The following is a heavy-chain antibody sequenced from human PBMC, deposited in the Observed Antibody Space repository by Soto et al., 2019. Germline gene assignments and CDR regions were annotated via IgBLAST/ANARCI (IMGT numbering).Heavy chain of an antibody. CDR1: GFTFSSYE. V-gene: IGHV3-48*03. CDR2: ISSSGTTI. J-gene: IGHJ6*02. D-gene: IGHD3-10*01. CDR3: ARGPVYYYGSATYYLDV. Sequence: GGSLRLSCAASGFTFSSYEMNWVRQAPGKGLEWVSYISSSGTTIYYADSVKGRFTFPRDNPKNSLYLQMNSLRAEDTAVYYCARGPVYYYGSATYYLDVWGQGTTVTVSS.